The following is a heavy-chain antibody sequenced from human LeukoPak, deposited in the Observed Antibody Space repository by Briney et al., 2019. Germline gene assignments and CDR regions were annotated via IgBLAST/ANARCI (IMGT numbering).Heavy chain of an antibody. V-gene: IGHV4-59*11. J-gene: IGHJ4*02. CDR1: GGSISSHY. CDR3: ARYQLAARFFDY. Sequence: PSETLSLTCTVSGGSISSHYWSWIRQPPGKGLEWIGYIYYSGSTNYNPSLKSRVTISVDTSKNQFSLKLSSVTAADTAVYYCARYQLAARFFDYWGQGTLATVSS. CDR2: IYYSGST. D-gene: IGHD6-6*01.